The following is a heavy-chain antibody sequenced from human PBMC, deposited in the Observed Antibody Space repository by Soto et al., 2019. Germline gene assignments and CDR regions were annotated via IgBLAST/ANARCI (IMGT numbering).Heavy chain of an antibody. CDR2: IYYDGSQK. CDR3: TRGGGNQLGDCYDN. V-gene: IGHV3-30*04. CDR1: GFTFSSYT. Sequence: QVQLVESGGGVVQPGRSLRLSCAASGFTFSSYTMHWVRQAPGKGLEWVALIYYDGSQKYYADSVKGRFIISRDNSKKMMNLDMNSLRTEDTAVYYCTRGGGNQLGDCYDNWGQGTLVTVSS. J-gene: IGHJ4*02. D-gene: IGHD2-21*02.